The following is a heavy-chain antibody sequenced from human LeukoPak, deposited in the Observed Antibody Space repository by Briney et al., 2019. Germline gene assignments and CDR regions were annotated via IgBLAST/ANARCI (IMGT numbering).Heavy chain of an antibody. CDR3: ARHFKVATIRSPFDY. Sequence: SETLSLTCTVSGGSISSSSYYWGWIRQPPGKGLEWIGSIYYSGSTYYNPSLKSRVTISVDTSKNQFSLKLSSVTAADTAVYYCARHFKVATIRSPFDYWGQGTLVTVSS. V-gene: IGHV4-39*01. J-gene: IGHJ4*02. D-gene: IGHD5-12*01. CDR2: IYYSGST. CDR1: GGSISSSSYY.